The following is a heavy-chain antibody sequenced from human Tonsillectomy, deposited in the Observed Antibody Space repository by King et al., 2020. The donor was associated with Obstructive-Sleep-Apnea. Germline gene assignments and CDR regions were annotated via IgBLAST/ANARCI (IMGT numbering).Heavy chain of an antibody. Sequence: VQLQQWGAGLLKPSETLSLTCAVYGGSFSGYYWSWIRQPPGKGLEWIGEINHSGSTNYNPSLKSRVTISVDTSKNQFSLKLSSVTAADTAVYYCAGTLRYFDWFDYWGQGKLVTVSS. CDR1: GGSFSGYY. J-gene: IGHJ4*02. D-gene: IGHD3-9*01. CDR3: AGTLRYFDWFDY. CDR2: INHSGST. V-gene: IGHV4-34*01.